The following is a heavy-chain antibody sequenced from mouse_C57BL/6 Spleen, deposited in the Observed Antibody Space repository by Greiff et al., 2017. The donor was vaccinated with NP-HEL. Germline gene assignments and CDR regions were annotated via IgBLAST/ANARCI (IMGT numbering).Heavy chain of an antibody. V-gene: IGHV1-15*01. D-gene: IGHD1-1*01. CDR1: GYTFTDYE. CDR3: TKFITTVVDYFDY. Sequence: QVQLQQSGAELVRPGASVTLSCKASGYTFTDYEMHWVKQTPVHGLEWIGAIDPETGGTAYNQKFKGKAILTADKSSSTAYMELRSLTAEDSAVYYCTKFITTVVDYFDYWGKGTTLTVSS. J-gene: IGHJ2*01. CDR2: IDPETGGT.